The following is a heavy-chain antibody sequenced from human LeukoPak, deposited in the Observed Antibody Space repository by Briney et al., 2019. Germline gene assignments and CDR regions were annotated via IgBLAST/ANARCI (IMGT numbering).Heavy chain of an antibody. Sequence: SETLSLTCTVFGGSFSGYYWAWIRQPPEKGLEWIGEIDHSGSSDYNPSLKSRVSMSVDSSKKRFSLNLTSVTAADTAVYYCARLRDMAYLDYWGQGTLVTVSS. J-gene: IGHJ4*02. D-gene: IGHD2-15*01. CDR2: IDHSGSS. CDR3: ARLRDMAYLDY. V-gene: IGHV4-34*01. CDR1: GGSFSGYY.